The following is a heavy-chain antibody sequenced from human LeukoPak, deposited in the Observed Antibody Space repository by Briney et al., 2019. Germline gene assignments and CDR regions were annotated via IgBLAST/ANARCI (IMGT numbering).Heavy chain of an antibody. CDR1: GGSISSGSYY. Sequence: PSQTLSLTCTVSGGSISSGSYYWSWIRQPAGKGLEWIGRIYTSGSTNYNPSLKSRVTISVDTSKNQFSLKLSSVTAADTAVYYCARTHYNLLYYFDYWGQGTLVTVSS. CDR3: ARTHYNLLYYFDY. J-gene: IGHJ4*02. CDR2: IYTSGST. V-gene: IGHV4-61*02. D-gene: IGHD2/OR15-2a*01.